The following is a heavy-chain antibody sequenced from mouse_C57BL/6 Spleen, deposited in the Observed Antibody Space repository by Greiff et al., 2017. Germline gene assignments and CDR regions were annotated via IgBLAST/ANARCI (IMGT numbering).Heavy chain of an antibody. CDR3: ARSTAYYYGSPVYYFDY. CDR2: INPNNGGT. D-gene: IGHD1-1*01. V-gene: IGHV1-18*01. Sequence: EVQLQQSGPELVKPGASVKIPCKASGYTFTDYNMAWVKQSHGKSLAGMGDINPNNGGTIYNQKFKGKATLTVDKSSSTADMELRSLTSEDTAVYYCARSTAYYYGSPVYYFDYWGQGTTLTVSS. J-gene: IGHJ2*01. CDR1: GYTFTDYN.